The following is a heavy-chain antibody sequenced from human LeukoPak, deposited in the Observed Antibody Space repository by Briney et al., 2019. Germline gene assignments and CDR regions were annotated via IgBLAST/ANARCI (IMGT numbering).Heavy chain of an antibody. CDR2: INPNSGGT. V-gene: IGHV1-2*02. D-gene: IGHD2-2*01. Sequence: ASVKVSCKASGYTFTGYYMHWVRQAPGQGLEWMGWINPNSGGTNYAQKFQGRVTMTRDTSISTAYMELSRLRSDDTAVYYCARGIVVPAAGDDAFDMWGQGTMVTVSS. CDR1: GYTFTGYY. J-gene: IGHJ3*02. CDR3: ARGIVVPAAGDDAFDM.